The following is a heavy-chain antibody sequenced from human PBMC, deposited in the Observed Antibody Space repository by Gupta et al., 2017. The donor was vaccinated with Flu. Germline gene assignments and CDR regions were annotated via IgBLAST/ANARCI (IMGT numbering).Heavy chain of an antibody. CDR3: ARDGSTKEIVVVVAQNDAFDI. CDR2: INSDGSST. J-gene: IGHJ3*02. Sequence: EVQLVESGGGLVLPGGSLRLSCAASGFTFSSYWLHWVRPAHGKGWVWVSRINSDGSSTSYADAVKGRFTISRDNAKNTLYLQMNSLRADDTAVYYCARDGSTKEIVVVVAQNDAFDIWGQGTMVTGAS. D-gene: IGHD2-15*01. V-gene: IGHV3-74*01. CDR1: GFTFSSYW.